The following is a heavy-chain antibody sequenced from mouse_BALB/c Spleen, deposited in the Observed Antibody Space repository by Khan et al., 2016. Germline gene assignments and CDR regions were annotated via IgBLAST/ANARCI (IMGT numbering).Heavy chain of an antibody. V-gene: IGHV1S34*01. CDR3: ERSSRGTYYYAMDY. D-gene: IGHD2-14*01. CDR2: ISCYNGAT. J-gene: IGHJ4*01. CDR1: GYSFTGYY. Sequence: LVKTGTSVKISCKASGYSFTGYYMHWVKQSHGKSLEWIGYISCYNGATRYNQKFKGKATFTVDTSSSTAYMQFNSLTSEDSAVYYCERSSRGTYYYAMDYWGQGTSVTVSS.